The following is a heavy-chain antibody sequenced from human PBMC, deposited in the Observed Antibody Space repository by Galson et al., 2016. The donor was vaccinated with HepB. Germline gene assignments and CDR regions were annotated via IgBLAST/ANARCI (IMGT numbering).Heavy chain of an antibody. D-gene: IGHD1-1*01. CDR3: ATGFPFRSDWDDFRH. Sequence: SVKVSCKVSGYTLTALSVDWVRQAPGKGLEWMGHFAPDHDETKYAPKFQGRLNITEDTSSDTAYIELSNLRFEDTAVYYCATGFPFRSDWDDFRHWGQGTLVTVSS. CDR2: FAPDHDET. CDR1: GYTLTALS. V-gene: IGHV1-24*01. J-gene: IGHJ4*02.